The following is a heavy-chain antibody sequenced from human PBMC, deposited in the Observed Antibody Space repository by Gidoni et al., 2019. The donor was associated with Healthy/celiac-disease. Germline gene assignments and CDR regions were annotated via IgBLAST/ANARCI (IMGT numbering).Heavy chain of an antibody. D-gene: IGHD3-22*01. V-gene: IGHV5-51*03. J-gene: IGHJ4*02. Sequence: EVQLVQSGAEVKTPGESLKISCKGSGYSFTSYWIGWVRQMPGKGLEWMGIIYPGDSDTRYSPSFQGQVTISADKSISTAYLQWSSLKASDTAMYYCARANGDDSSGYPYYFDYWGQGTLVTVSS. CDR1: GYSFTSYW. CDR2: IYPGDSDT. CDR3: ARANGDDSSGYPYYFDY.